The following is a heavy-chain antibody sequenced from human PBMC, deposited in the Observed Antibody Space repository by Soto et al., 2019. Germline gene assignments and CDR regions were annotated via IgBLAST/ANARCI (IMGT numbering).Heavy chain of an antibody. Sequence: GGSLRLSCAASGFTVSSNYMSWVRQAPGKGLEWVSVIYSGGSTYYADSVKGRFTISRDNSKNTLYLQMNSLRAEDTAVYYCARGGEYYYGSGSSSAYYGMDVWGQGTMVTVSS. CDR1: GFTVSSNY. CDR2: IYSGGST. D-gene: IGHD3-10*01. J-gene: IGHJ6*02. V-gene: IGHV3-53*01. CDR3: ARGGEYYYGSGSSSAYYGMDV.